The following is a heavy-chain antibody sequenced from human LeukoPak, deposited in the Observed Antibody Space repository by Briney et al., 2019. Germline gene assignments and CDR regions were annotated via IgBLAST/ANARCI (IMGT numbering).Heavy chain of an antibody. CDR3: AKDRHSSGWYSDY. V-gene: IGHV3-23*01. Sequence: GGSLRLSCAASGFTFSNYAMSWVRQAPGKGLEWVSGISGSDGSTYYADSVKGRFTISGDISKNTLYLQMNSLRAEDTAVYYCAKDRHSSGWYSDYWGQGTLVTVSS. CDR2: ISGSDGST. D-gene: IGHD6-19*01. CDR1: GFTFSNYA. J-gene: IGHJ4*02.